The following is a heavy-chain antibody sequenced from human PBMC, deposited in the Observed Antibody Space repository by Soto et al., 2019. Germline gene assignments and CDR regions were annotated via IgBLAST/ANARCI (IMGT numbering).Heavy chain of an antibody. CDR3: ARDHGLELLGGLTAPTTPDSLDY. D-gene: IGHD1-26*01. J-gene: IGHJ4*02. CDR1: GFTFSSYS. Sequence: GGSLRLSCAASGFTFSSYSMNWVRQAPGKGLEWVSYISSSSSTIYYADSVKGRFTISRDNAKNSLYLQMNSLRDEDTAVYYCARDHGLELLGGLTAPTTPDSLDYWGQGTLVTVSS. CDR2: ISSSSSTI. V-gene: IGHV3-48*02.